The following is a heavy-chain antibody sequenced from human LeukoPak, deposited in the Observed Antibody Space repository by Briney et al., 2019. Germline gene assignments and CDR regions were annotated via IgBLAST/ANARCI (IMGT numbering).Heavy chain of an antibody. CDR1: GGSISSYY. J-gene: IGHJ6*02. CDR2: IYYSGST. Sequence: PSETLSLTCTVSGGSISSYYWSWIRQPPGKGLEWIGYIYYSGSTNYNPSLKSRVTISVDTSKNQFSLKLSSVTSADTVVYYCARVGGSNHYYYGMDVWGQGTTVTVSS. V-gene: IGHV4-59*01. CDR3: ARVGGSNHYYYGMDV. D-gene: IGHD1-26*01.